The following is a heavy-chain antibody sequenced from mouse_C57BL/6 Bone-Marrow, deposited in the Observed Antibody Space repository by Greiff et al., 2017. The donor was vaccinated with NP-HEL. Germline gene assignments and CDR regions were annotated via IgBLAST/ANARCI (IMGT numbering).Heavy chain of an antibody. CDR1: GYTFTSYG. J-gene: IGHJ3*01. CDR3: ARKGGNYRFAY. V-gene: IGHV1-81*01. CDR2: IYPRSGNT. Sequence: QVQLQQSGAELARPGASVKLSCKASGYTFTSYGISWVKQRTGQGLEWIGEIYPRSGNTYYNEKFKGKATLTADKSSSTAYMELRSLTSEESAVYFCARKGGNYRFAYWGQGTLVTVSA. D-gene: IGHD2-1*01.